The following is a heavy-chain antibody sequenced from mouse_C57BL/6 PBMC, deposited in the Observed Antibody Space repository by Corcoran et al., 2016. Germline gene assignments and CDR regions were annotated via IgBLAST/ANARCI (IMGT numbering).Heavy chain of an antibody. J-gene: IGHJ2*01. CDR1: GYTFTTYG. Sequence: QIQLVQSGPELKKPGETVKISCKASGYTFTTYGMSWVKQAPGKGLKWMGWINTYSGVPTYADDFKGRFAFSLETSASTASLQINNLKNEDTATDFCATGGLRRDYWGQGTTLTVSS. CDR3: ATGGLRRDY. V-gene: IGHV9-3*01. D-gene: IGHD2-4*01. CDR2: INTYSGVP.